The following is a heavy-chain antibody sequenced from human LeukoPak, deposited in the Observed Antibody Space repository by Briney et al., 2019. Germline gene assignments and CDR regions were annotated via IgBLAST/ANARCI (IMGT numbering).Heavy chain of an antibody. J-gene: IGHJ4*02. V-gene: IGHV1-8*01. CDR1: GYTFTSYD. CDR3: ARVPYDFWSGYRASVFDY. Sequence: ASVKVSCKASGYTFTSYDINWVRQATGQGLEWMGWMNPNSGNTGYAQKFQGRVTMTRNTSISTAYMELSSLRSEDTAVYYCARVPYDFWSGYRASVFDYWGQGTLVTVSS. D-gene: IGHD3-3*01. CDR2: MNPNSGNT.